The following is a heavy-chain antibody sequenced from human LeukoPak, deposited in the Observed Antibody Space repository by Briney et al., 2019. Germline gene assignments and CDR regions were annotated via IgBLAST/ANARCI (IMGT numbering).Heavy chain of an antibody. CDR2: IHYSGST. V-gene: IGHV4-39*01. J-gene: IGHJ5*02. CDR1: GGSISSSSYY. Sequence: SETLSLTCTVSGGSISSSSYYWGWIRQPPGKGLEWIVSIHYSGSTYYNPSLKSRVTISVDTCKTQFPLKLSSVTAADTAVYCCASVSGSYYSGWFDPWGQGTLVTVSS. CDR3: ASVSGSYYSGWFDP. D-gene: IGHD1-26*01.